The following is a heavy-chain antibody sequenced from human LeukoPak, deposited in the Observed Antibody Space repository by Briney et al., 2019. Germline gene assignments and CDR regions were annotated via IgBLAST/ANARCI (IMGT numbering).Heavy chain of an antibody. V-gene: IGHV1-2*02. CDR1: GYTLTELS. CDR3: ASQLLWFGRERGQFDY. D-gene: IGHD3-10*01. J-gene: IGHJ4*02. Sequence: ASVKVSCKVSGYTLTELSMHWVRQAPGKGVEWMGWINPNSGGTNYAQKFQGRVTMTRDTSISTAYMELSRLRSDDTAVYYCASQLLWFGRERGQFDYWGQGTLVTVSS. CDR2: INPNSGGT.